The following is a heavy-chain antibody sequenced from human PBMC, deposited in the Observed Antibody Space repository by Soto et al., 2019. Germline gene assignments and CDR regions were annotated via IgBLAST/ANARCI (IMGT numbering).Heavy chain of an antibody. J-gene: IGHJ4*02. D-gene: IGHD2-15*01. V-gene: IGHV4-39*02. CDR2: MYYSGST. Sequence: SETLSLTCTVSGDSISSGSYYWNWIRQHPGKGLEWIGYMYYSGSTYYNPSLKSRVSISVDTSKNHFSLKLSSATAADTAAYYCAKVVVAATRHTDFDSWGQGTLVTVSS. CDR3: AKVVVAATRHTDFDS. CDR1: GDSISSGSYY.